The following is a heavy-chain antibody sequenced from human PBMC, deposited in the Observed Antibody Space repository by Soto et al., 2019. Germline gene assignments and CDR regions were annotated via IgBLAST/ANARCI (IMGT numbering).Heavy chain of an antibody. CDR1: GFTFSSYA. J-gene: IGHJ4*02. V-gene: IGHV3-30-3*01. CDR2: ISYDGSNK. CDR3: ARFIAVAGRDY. Sequence: LRLSCAASGFTFSSYAMHWVRRAPGKGLEWVAVISYDGSNKYYADSVKGRFTISRDNSKNTLYLQMNSLRAEDTAVYYCARFIAVAGRDYWGQGTLVTVSS. D-gene: IGHD6-19*01.